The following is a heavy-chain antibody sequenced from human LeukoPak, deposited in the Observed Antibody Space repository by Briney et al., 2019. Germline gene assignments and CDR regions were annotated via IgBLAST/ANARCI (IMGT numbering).Heavy chain of an antibody. Sequence: PGGSQRLSCAASGFTFSRYWMGWARQAPGKGLEWVATIKEDGGEKYYVDSVKGRFTISRDNAKNSLFLQMNSLRAEDTALYYCAKGVDPTVTILSTWYFDLWGRGTLVTVSS. V-gene: IGHV3-7*05. CDR2: IKEDGGEK. CDR1: GFTFSRYW. D-gene: IGHD4-17*01. J-gene: IGHJ2*01. CDR3: AKGVDPTVTILSTWYFDL.